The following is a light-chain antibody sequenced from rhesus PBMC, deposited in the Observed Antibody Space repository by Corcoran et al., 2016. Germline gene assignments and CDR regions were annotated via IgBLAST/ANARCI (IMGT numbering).Light chain of an antibody. CDR3: CSYTTSSTCI. Sequence: QSAPTQPPSVSGSPGQSVTISCTGTSSDIGGYNYVSWYQQHPGKAPKLMIYGVSNRPSGVSDRFSGSKSGNPASLTISGLQAEDEADYYCCSYTTSSTCIFGAGTRRTVL. V-gene: IGLV2S7*01. CDR2: GVS. J-gene: IGLJ1*01. CDR1: SSDIGGYNY.